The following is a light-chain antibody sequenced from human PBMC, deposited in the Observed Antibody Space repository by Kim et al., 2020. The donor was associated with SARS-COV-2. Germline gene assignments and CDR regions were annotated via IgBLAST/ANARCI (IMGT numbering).Light chain of an antibody. Sequence: GQRVTISGSGSTSNIGNYPVSWYQQVPGTAPKLLIYGNDERPSRVPDRFSGSKSGTSASLAISGLQSDDEADYYCAAWDDTLYGRVFGGGTQLTVL. CDR3: AAWDDTLYGRV. CDR1: TSNIGNYP. V-gene: IGLV1-44*01. CDR2: GND. J-gene: IGLJ3*02.